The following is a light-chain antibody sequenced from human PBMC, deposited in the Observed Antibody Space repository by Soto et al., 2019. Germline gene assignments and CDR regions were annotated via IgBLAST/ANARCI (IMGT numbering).Light chain of an antibody. V-gene: IGLV2-8*01. J-gene: IGLJ3*02. CDR3: ASYVGNDIWV. CDR2: EVT. CDR1: SSDVGAYKY. Sequence: QSALTQPPSASGSPGQSVTISCTGTSSDVGAYKYVSWYQQYPGKAPKLMIYEVTKRPSGVPDRFSGSNSGNTASLTVSGHQAEDEPDYYCASYVGNDIWVFGGGTKLTVL.